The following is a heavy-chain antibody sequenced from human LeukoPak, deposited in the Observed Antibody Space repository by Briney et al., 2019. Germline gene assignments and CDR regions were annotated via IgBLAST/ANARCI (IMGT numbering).Heavy chain of an antibody. V-gene: IGHV3-30*04. CDR3: ARDTTGYCSSTSCHDYSQH. D-gene: IGHD2-2*01. CDR2: TSYDGSNK. J-gene: IGHJ1*01. CDR1: GFTFSSYA. Sequence: SGGSLRLSCAASGFTFSSYAMHWVRQAPGKGLEWVAVTSYDGSNKYYADSVKGRFTISRDISKNTLYLQMNSLRAEDTAVYYCARDTTGYCSSTSCHDYSQHWGQGTLVTVSS.